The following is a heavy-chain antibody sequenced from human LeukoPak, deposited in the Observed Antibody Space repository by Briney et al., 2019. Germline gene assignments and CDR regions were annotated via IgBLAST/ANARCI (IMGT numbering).Heavy chain of an antibody. CDR1: GFTFSSYG. Sequence: GGSLRLSCAASGFTFSSYGMHWVRQAPGKGLEWVAFIRSDGSNKYYADSVKGRFTISRDNSKNTLYLQMNSLRAEDTAVYYCAREVYYGSGGPRLDYWGQGTLVTVSS. V-gene: IGHV3-30*02. CDR2: IRSDGSNK. J-gene: IGHJ4*02. CDR3: AREVYYGSGGPRLDY. D-gene: IGHD3-10*01.